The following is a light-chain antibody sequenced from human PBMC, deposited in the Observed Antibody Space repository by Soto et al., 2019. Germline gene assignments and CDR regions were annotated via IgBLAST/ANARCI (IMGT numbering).Light chain of an antibody. V-gene: IGKV3D-7*01. CDR1: QSISSGY. J-gene: IGKJ1*01. CDR3: QQYNNWPWK. CDR2: GAS. Sequence: EIVLTQSPGTLSLSPVERATLSCGASQSISSGYLAWYQQKPGQAPRLLIYGASSRATGIPARFSGSGSGTDFTLTISSLQSEDFAVYYCQQYNNWPWKFGQGSTGDIK.